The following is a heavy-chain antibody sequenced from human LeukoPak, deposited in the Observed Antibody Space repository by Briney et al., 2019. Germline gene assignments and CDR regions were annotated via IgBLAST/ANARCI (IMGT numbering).Heavy chain of an antibody. CDR2: IWYDGSNK. J-gene: IGHJ3*02. Sequence: PGRSLGLSCAASGFTSSNYGMHWVRQAPGKGLEWVAVIWYDGSNKYYADSVKGRFTISRDNSKNTLYLQMNDLRAEDTAVYYCHIVVVTAIGVPFDIWGQGTMVTVSP. V-gene: IGHV3-33*01. CDR3: HIVVVTAIGVPFDI. CDR1: GFTSSNYG. D-gene: IGHD2-21*02.